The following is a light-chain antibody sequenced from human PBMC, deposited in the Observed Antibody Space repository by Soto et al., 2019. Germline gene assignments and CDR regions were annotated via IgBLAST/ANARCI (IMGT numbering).Light chain of an antibody. CDR2: SNN. J-gene: IGLJ3*02. CDR1: SSNIGSNT. CDR3: AAWDDSLNGWV. Sequence: QSVLTQPPSASGTPGQRVTISCSGSSSNIGSNTVNWYQQLPGTAPKLLIYSNNQQALRVPDRFSGSKSGTSASLAISGLQSEDEADYYCAAWDDSLNGWVFGGGTKLTVL. V-gene: IGLV1-44*01.